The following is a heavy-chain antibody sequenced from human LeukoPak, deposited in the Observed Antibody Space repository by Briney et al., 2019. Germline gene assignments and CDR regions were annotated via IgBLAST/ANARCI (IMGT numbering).Heavy chain of an antibody. V-gene: IGHV1-2*02. CDR1: GYTFTAYY. J-gene: IGHJ5*02. D-gene: IGHD2-2*01. Sequence: ASVMVSCKTSGYTFTAYYMHWVRQAPGQGLEWMGWINPNSGGTNYAQKFQGRVTMTRDTSITTAYMELSRLRSDDTAVYYCARGPIVVVPAAKGSGWFDPWGQGTLVTVSS. CDR3: ARGPIVVVPAAKGSGWFDP. CDR2: INPNSGGT.